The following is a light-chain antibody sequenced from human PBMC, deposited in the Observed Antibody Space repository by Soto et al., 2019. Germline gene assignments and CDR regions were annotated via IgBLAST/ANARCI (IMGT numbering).Light chain of an antibody. J-gene: IGLJ3*02. CDR2: DDS. CDR3: QVWESSTDHWV. Sequence: SYELAQPPSVSVAPGQTARIICGGNDIGDKGVHWYQQRAGQAPMLVVYDDSARPSGIPERFSGSNSGNTATLTISRVEAGDEADYYCQVWESSTDHWVFGGGTKVTVL. V-gene: IGLV3-21*02. CDR1: DIGDKG.